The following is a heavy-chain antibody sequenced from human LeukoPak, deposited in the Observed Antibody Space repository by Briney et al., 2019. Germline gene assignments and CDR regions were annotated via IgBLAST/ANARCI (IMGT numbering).Heavy chain of an antibody. CDR2: ISYDESNK. CDR1: GFTFSSYA. J-gene: IGHJ6*02. V-gene: IGHV3-30-3*01. CDR3: AREQNLYSGYDYRKVNYYYGMDV. D-gene: IGHD5-12*01. Sequence: GGSLRLSCAASGFTFSSYAMHWVRQAPGKGLEWVAVISYDESNKYYADSVKGRFTISRDNSKNTLYLQMNSLRAGDTAVYYCAREQNLYSGYDYRKVNYYYGMDVWGQGTTVTVSS.